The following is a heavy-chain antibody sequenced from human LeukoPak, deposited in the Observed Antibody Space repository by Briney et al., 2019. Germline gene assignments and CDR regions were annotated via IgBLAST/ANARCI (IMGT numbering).Heavy chain of an antibody. CDR3: ARLAGYCSGGSCYSVNYYYYYGMDV. V-gene: IGHV1-69*04. CDR1: GGTFSSYA. J-gene: IGHJ6*02. CDR2: IIPILGMA. Sequence: SVKVSCKASGGTFSSYAISWVRQAPGQGLEWMGRIIPILGMANYAQKFQGRVTVTADKSTSTAYMELSSLRSEDTAVYYCARLAGYCSGGSCYSVNYYYYYGMDVWGQGTTVTVSS. D-gene: IGHD2-15*01.